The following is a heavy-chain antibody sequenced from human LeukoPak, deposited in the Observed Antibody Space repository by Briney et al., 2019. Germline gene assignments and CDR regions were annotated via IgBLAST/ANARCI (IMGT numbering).Heavy chain of an antibody. V-gene: IGHV3-7*01. Sequence: GGSLRLSCAASGFTFSIYWMSWVRQAPGKGLEWVANIKQDGSEKYYVDSVKGRFTISRDNAKNSLSLQMNSLRAEDTAVYYCASGRCSSASCFFDYWGQGTLVTVSS. CDR1: GFTFSIYW. D-gene: IGHD2-2*01. CDR3: ASGRCSSASCFFDY. CDR2: IKQDGSEK. J-gene: IGHJ4*02.